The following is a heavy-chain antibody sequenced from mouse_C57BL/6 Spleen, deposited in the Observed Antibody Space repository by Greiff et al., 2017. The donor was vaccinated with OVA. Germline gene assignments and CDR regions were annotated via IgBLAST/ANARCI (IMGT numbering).Heavy chain of an antibody. D-gene: IGHD2-2*01. CDR1: GYTFTSHW. CDR3: ARGSMVTTEGDFAY. CDR2: LFPGSGST. J-gene: IGHJ3*01. Sequence: QVQLKQSGPELVRPGASVKISCKAPGYTFTSHWMQWVRQRPGQGLEWIGELFPGSGSTYYNEKFKGKATLTVDTSSSTAYMQLSSLTSEDSAVDFCARGSMVTTEGDFAYWGQGTLVTVSA. V-gene: IGHV1-56*01.